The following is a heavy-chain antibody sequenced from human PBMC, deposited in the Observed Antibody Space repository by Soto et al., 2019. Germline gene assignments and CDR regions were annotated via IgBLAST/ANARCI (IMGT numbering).Heavy chain of an antibody. D-gene: IGHD3-9*01. Sequence: SETLSLTCTVSGGSISSGGYYWSWIRQHPGKGLEWIGYIYYSGSTYYNPSLKSRVTISVDTSKNQFSLKLSSVTAADTAVYYCARSDYDLLSYYFDYWGQGTLVTVSS. V-gene: IGHV4-31*03. CDR2: IYYSGST. CDR3: ARSDYDLLSYYFDY. CDR1: GGSISSGGYY. J-gene: IGHJ4*02.